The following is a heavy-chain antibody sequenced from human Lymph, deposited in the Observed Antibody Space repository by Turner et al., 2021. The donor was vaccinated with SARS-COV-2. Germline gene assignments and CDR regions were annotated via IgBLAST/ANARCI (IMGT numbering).Heavy chain of an antibody. V-gene: IGHV1-8*01. Sequence: QVQLVQSGAEVKKPVASVKVSCTASGYTFTSYDINWVRQATGQGLEWMGWMNPNSGNTGYAQKFQGRVTMTRNTAISTAYMELSSLRSEDTAVYYCARGAQLTVWFDPWGQGTLVTVSS. CDR2: MNPNSGNT. J-gene: IGHJ5*02. CDR3: ARGAQLTVWFDP. CDR1: GYTFTSYD. D-gene: IGHD3-9*01.